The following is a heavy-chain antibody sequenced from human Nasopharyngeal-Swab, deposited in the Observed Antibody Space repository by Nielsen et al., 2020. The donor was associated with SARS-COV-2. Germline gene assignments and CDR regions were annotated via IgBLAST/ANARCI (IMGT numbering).Heavy chain of an antibody. Sequence: WIRQSPGKGLVWVAVISYDGSNKYYADSVKGRFTISRDNSKNTLYLQMNSLRAEDTAVYYCAKDKKARGDSSSWPTDYWGQGTLVTVSS. J-gene: IGHJ4*02. CDR2: ISYDGSNK. V-gene: IGHV3-30*18. CDR3: AKDKKARGDSSSWPTDY. D-gene: IGHD6-13*01.